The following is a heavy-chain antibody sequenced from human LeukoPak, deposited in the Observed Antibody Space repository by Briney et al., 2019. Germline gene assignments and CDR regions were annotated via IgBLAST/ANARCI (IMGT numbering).Heavy chain of an antibody. V-gene: IGHV3-21*01. J-gene: IGHJ4*02. CDR3: ARDPSNSGNYYVFDY. Sequence: GGSLRLSCAASGFTFSSYSMNWVRQAPGKGLEWVSSISSSSSYIYYADSVKGRFTISRDNAKNSLYLQMNSLRAEDTAVYYCARDPSNSGNYYVFDYWGRGTQVTVSS. CDR1: GFTFSSYS. D-gene: IGHD1-26*01. CDR2: ISSSSSYI.